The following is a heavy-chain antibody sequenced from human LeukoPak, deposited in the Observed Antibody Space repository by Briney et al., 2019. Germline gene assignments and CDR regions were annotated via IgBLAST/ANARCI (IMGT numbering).Heavy chain of an antibody. Sequence: AGGSLRLSCAASGFTFSSYGMHWVRQAPGKGLEWVAVISYDGSNKYYADSVKGRFTISRDNSKSTLYLQMNSLRAEDTAVYYCAKDPHYYGSGSYYKSVYYYYYGMDVWGQGTTVTVSS. CDR3: AKDPHYYGSGSYYKSVYYYYYGMDV. V-gene: IGHV3-30*18. J-gene: IGHJ6*02. CDR2: ISYDGSNK. CDR1: GFTFSSYG. D-gene: IGHD3-10*01.